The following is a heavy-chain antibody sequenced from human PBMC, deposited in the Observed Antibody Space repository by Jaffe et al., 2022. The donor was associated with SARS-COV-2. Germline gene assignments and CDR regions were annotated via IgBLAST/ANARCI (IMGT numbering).Heavy chain of an antibody. CDR1: GYTFTSYA. CDR3: ARGYCSSTSCQYYFDY. V-gene: IGHV1-3*01. Sequence: QVRLVQSGAEVKKPGASVKVSCKASGYTFTSYAIHWVRRAPGQRFEWMGWINAGNDDTNYSQKFQARVTFTRDTSATTAYMELSSLTSEDTALYYCARGYCSSTSCQYYFDYWGQGTPVTVSS. D-gene: IGHD2-2*01. CDR2: INAGNDDT. J-gene: IGHJ4*02.